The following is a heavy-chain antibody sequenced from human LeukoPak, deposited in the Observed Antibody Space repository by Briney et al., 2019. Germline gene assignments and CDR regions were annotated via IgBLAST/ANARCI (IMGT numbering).Heavy chain of an antibody. D-gene: IGHD5-18*01. J-gene: IGHJ4*02. CDR1: GYIFTSYY. CDR3: ARGYSYGYTHFDY. Sequence: GASVKVSCKASGYIFTSYYMHWVRQAPGLGLEWMGIIKPSVGSTTYAQKFQGRVSMTRDTSTSTAYMELSSLRSEDTAVYYCARGYSYGYTHFDYWGQGTLVTVSS. CDR2: IKPSVGST. V-gene: IGHV1-46*01.